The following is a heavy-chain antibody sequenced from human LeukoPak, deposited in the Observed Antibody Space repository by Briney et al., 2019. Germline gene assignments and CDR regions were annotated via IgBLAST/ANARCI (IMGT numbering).Heavy chain of an antibody. CDR2: IYYSGSN. CDR3: VHWGSPNFDY. CDR1: GGSISSSSYY. V-gene: IGHV4-39*07. Sequence: KPSEALSLTCTVSGGSISSSSYYWGWIRQPPGKGLEWIGSIYYSGSNQYNPSLKSRVTISVDTSKNQFSLKLSSVTAADTAVYYCVHWGSPNFDYWGQGTLVTVSS. J-gene: IGHJ4*02. D-gene: IGHD3-16*01.